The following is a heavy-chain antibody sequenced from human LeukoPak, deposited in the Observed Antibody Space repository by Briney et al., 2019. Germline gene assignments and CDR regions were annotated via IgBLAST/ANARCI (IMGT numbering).Heavy chain of an antibody. CDR2: ISSDASIT. D-gene: IGHD3-10*01. Sequence: GGSLRLSCAASGFTLSSYWMHWVRHAPGKGPVWVSRISSDASITNYADSVKGRFTISRDNAKNTLYLQMNSLRVEDTAVYHCARAYGSGYVYCGQGTLVTVSS. CDR3: ARAYGSGYVY. V-gene: IGHV3-74*01. J-gene: IGHJ4*02. CDR1: GFTLSSYW.